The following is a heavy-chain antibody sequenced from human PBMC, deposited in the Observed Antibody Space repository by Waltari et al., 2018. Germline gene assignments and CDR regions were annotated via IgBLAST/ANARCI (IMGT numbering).Heavy chain of an antibody. CDR3: AIRRDGYNLDY. J-gene: IGHJ4*02. CDR1: GGSISSSSYY. CDR2: IYYRGST. V-gene: IGHV4-39*01. Sequence: QLQLQESGPGLVKPSETLSLTCTVSGGSISSSSYYWGWIRQPPGKGLEWIGSIYYRGSTYSNPSLKGRVTISVDTSKNQFSLKLSSVTAADTAVYYCAIRRDGYNLDYWGQGTLVTVSS. D-gene: IGHD5-12*01.